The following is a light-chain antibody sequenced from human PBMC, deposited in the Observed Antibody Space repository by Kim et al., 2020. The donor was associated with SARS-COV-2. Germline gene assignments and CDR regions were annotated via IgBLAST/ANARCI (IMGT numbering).Light chain of an antibody. Sequence: EIVMTQSPATLSVFPGERATLSCRAGQTIYSKLAWYQQVPGHSPRLLIYDASTRATGIPARFSGSESGTEFTLTISSLQSEDFAVYYCQQYIRWPWTFGQGTKVDIK. CDR2: DAS. CDR3: QQYIRWPWT. V-gene: IGKV3-15*01. J-gene: IGKJ1*01. CDR1: QTIYSK.